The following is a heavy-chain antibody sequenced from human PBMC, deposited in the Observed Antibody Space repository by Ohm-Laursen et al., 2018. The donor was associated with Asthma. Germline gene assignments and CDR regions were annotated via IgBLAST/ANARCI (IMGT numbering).Heavy chain of an antibody. CDR1: GFTFSSYS. V-gene: IGHV3-21*04. CDR3: ARDSQAMVTTEGLYFGMDV. CDR2: ISSSSYI. Sequence: SLRLSCSASGFTFSSYSMNWVRQAPGKGLEWVSSISSSSYIYYADSVKGRFTISRDNAKNSLYLQMNSLRAEDTALYYCARDSQAMVTTEGLYFGMDVWGQGTTVTVSS. D-gene: IGHD4-17*01. J-gene: IGHJ6*02.